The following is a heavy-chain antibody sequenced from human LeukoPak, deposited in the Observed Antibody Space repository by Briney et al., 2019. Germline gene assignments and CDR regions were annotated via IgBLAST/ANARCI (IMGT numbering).Heavy chain of an antibody. CDR1: GGPFSGYY. D-gene: IGHD3-16*01. V-gene: IGHV4-34*01. Sequence: SETLSLTCAVDGGPFSGYYWSWIRQPPGKGLEWIGEINHSGSTNYNPSLKSRVTISVDTSKNQFSLKLSSVTAADTAVYYCARGSIGGSGPARYWGQGTLVTVSS. CDR2: INHSGST. CDR3: ARGSIGGSGPARY. J-gene: IGHJ4*02.